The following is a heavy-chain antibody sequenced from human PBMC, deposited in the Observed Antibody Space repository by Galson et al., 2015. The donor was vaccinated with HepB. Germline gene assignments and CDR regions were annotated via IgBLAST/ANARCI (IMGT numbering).Heavy chain of an antibody. CDR1: GYTFTGYY. J-gene: IGHJ5*02. CDR2: INPNSGGT. Sequence: SVKVSCKASGYTFTGYYMHWVRQAPGQGLEWMGRINPNSGGTNYAQKFQGRVTMTRDTSISTAYMELSRLRSDDTAVYYCARGVTMVRGVISRGYNWFDPWGQGTLVTVSS. CDR3: ARGVTMVRGVISRGYNWFDP. V-gene: IGHV1-2*06. D-gene: IGHD3-10*01.